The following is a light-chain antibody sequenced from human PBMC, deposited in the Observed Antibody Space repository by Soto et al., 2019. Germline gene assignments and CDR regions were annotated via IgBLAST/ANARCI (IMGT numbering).Light chain of an antibody. J-gene: IGLJ2*01. V-gene: IGLV2-14*01. Sequence: QSALTQPASVSGPPGQSITISCTGSSSDVGAYNYVSWYQQHPGKAPKLMISEVSNRPSGVSDRFSGSKSGNTASLTISGLQAEDEAHYYCSSYTRSSTLVVFGGGTKLTVL. CDR1: SSDVGAYNY. CDR3: SSYTRSSTLVV. CDR2: EVS.